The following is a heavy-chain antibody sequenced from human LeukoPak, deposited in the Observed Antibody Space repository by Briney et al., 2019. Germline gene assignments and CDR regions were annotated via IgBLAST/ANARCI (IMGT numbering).Heavy chain of an antibody. CDR2: IYYSGST. D-gene: IGHD5-24*01. V-gene: IGHV4-59*01. Sequence: PSETLSLTCTVSGGSISSYYWSWIRQPPRKGLEWIGYIYYSGSTNYNPSLKSRVTISVDTSKNQFSLKLSSVTAADTAVYYCARTLEMATIKNAFDIWAKGQWSPSLQ. J-gene: IGHJ3*02. CDR3: ARTLEMATIKNAFDI. CDR1: GGSISSYY.